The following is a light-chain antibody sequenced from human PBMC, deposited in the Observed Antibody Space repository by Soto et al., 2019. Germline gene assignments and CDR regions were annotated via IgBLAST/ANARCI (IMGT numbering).Light chain of an antibody. J-gene: IGKJ4*02. CDR3: QQYSTSLT. CDR1: QSVGST. CDR2: GAS. Sequence: EILMTQSPATLSVSPGERVILSCRASQSVGSTLAWYQQKPGQDTRLLIRGASTRATGGPARFSGSGSGTEFTLTISSLQSEDFAVYYCQQYSTSLTFGGGTTLEIK. V-gene: IGKV3-15*01.